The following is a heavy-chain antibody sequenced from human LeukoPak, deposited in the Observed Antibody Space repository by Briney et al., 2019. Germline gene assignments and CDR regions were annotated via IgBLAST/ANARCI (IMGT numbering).Heavy chain of an antibody. D-gene: IGHD5-18*01. CDR1: GFTFSSYG. V-gene: IGHV3-33*01. CDR3: ARDPGQLDYYYGMDV. Sequence: GRSLRLSCAASGFTFSSYGMHWVRQAPCKGLEWVAVIWYDGSNKYYADSVKGRFTITRDNSKNTLYLQMNSLRAEDTAVYYCARDPGQLDYYYGMDVWGKGTTVTVSS. CDR2: IWYDGSNK. J-gene: IGHJ6*04.